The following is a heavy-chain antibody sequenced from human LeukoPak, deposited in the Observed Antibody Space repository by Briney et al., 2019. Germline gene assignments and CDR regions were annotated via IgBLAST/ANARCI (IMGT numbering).Heavy chain of an antibody. CDR1: GGSISSYH. CDR2: IYYSGST. Sequence: SETLSLTCTVSGGSISSYHWNWIRQPPGKGLEWIGYIYYSGSTNYNPSLRSRVTISVDTSKNQFSLKLSSVTAADTAVYYCARGGLLLWFGELRLPDYWGQGTLVTVSS. CDR3: ARGGLLLWFGELRLPDY. V-gene: IGHV4-59*08. J-gene: IGHJ4*02. D-gene: IGHD3-10*01.